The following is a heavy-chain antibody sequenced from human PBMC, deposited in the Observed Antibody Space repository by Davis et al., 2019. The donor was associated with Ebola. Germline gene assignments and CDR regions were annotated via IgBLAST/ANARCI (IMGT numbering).Heavy chain of an antibody. V-gene: IGHV4-39*01. J-gene: IGHJ4*02. CDR2: IYYSGTT. CDR3: ARRDFDSSGYHFDY. D-gene: IGHD3-22*01. CDR1: GGSISSGSYY. Sequence: PSETLSLTCTVSGGSISSGSYYWGWIRQPPGKGLEWIGNIYYSGTTYYNPSLKSRAAISTDTSKNQFSLRLTSVTATDTAVYYCARRDFDSSGYHFDYWGQGILVTVSS.